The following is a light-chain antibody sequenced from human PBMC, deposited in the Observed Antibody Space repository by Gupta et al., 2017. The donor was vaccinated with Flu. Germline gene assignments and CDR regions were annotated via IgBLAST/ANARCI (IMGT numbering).Light chain of an antibody. Sequence: DIQMTQSPSSLSASVGDRVTITCRASQSISSSLAWFQQKPGKAPKLLIYKASSLESGVPSRFSGSGSGTEFTLTISSLQPDDFATYYCQQYNSDSPPYTFGQGTKLEIK. CDR2: KAS. CDR1: QSISSS. V-gene: IGKV1-5*03. J-gene: IGKJ2*01. CDR3: QQYNSDSPPYT.